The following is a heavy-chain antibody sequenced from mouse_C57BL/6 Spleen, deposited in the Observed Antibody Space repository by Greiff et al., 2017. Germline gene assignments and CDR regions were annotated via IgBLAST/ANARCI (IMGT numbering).Heavy chain of an antibody. CDR2: INPNNGGT. J-gene: IGHJ1*03. CDR3: ARSDDYGSSYVRYFDV. D-gene: IGHD1-1*01. Sequence: EVQLQQSGPELVKPGASVKISCKASGYTFTDYYMNWVKQSHGKSLEWIGDINPNNGGTSYNQKFKGKATLTVDKSSSTAYMELRSLTSEDSAVYYCARSDDYGSSYVRYFDVWGTGTTVTVSS. V-gene: IGHV1-26*01. CDR1: GYTFTDYY.